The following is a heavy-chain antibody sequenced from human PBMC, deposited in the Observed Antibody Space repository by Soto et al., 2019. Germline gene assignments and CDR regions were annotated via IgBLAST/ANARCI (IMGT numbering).Heavy chain of an antibody. CDR1: GFTFSSYG. J-gene: IGHJ4*02. D-gene: IGHD3-22*01. Sequence: PGGSLRLSCAASGFTFSSYGMHWVRQAPGKGLEWVAVISYDGSNKYYADSVKGRFTISRDNSKNTLYLQMNSLRAEDTAVYYCAKDPNYYDSSGYFDYWGQGTLVTVS. CDR2: ISYDGSNK. CDR3: AKDPNYYDSSGYFDY. V-gene: IGHV3-30*18.